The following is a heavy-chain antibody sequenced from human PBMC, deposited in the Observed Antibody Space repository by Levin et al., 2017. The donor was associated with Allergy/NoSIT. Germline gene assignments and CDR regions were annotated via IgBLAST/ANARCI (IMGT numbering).Heavy chain of an antibody. CDR1: GYSISSGYY. CDR2: IYHSGST. J-gene: IGHJ5*02. CDR3: ARSTYGGYSVSWFDP. D-gene: IGHD4-23*01. V-gene: IGHV4-38-2*01. Sequence: SQTLSLTCAVSGYSISSGYYWDWIRQPPGKGLEWIGSIYHSGSTDYNPSLKSRVTISVDTSKNQFSLKLSSVTAADTAVYYCARSTYGGYSVSWFDPWGQGTLVTVSS.